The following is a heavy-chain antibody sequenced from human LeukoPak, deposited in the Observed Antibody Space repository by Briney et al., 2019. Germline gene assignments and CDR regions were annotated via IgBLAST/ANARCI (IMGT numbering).Heavy chain of an antibody. CDR2: ISAYNGHT. CDR3: ARDKDLGAVAGTFDY. D-gene: IGHD6-19*01. Sequence: ASVKVSCKAAGYTFSTYGISWVRQAPGQGLEGMGWISAYNGHTNYAQKFKGRVTMSTDTSTSTAYMELTSLTSDDTAVYYCARDKDLGAVAGTFDYWGQGTLVTVSS. V-gene: IGHV1-18*01. CDR1: GYTFSTYG. J-gene: IGHJ4*02.